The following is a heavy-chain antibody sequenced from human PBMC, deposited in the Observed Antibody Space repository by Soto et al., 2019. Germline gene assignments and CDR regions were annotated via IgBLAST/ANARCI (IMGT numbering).Heavy chain of an antibody. CDR2: INPNSGGT. Sequence: ASVKVSCKASGYTFTGYYMHWVRQAPGQGLEWMGWINPNSGGTNYAQKFQGWVTMTRDTSISTAYMELSRLRSDDTAVYYCARGGITGTDRFTTVGDYWGQGTLVTVSS. J-gene: IGHJ4*02. CDR1: GYTFTGYY. D-gene: IGHD1-20*01. CDR3: ARGGITGTDRFTTVGDY. V-gene: IGHV1-2*04.